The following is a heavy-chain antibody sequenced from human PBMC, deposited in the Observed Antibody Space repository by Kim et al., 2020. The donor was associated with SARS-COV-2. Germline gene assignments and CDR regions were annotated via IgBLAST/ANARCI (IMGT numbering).Heavy chain of an antibody. Sequence: SETLSLTCTVSGDSISSNSYYWGWIRQPPGKGLEWIGSMYYSGSTYYNPSLKSRVTISVDTSKNQFSLKLSSVTAADTAVDYCATSYRAVAGNWGQGSL. CDR1: GDSISSNSYY. CDR2: MYYSGST. D-gene: IGHD6-19*01. J-gene: IGHJ4*02. CDR3: ATSYRAVAGN. V-gene: IGHV4-39*01.